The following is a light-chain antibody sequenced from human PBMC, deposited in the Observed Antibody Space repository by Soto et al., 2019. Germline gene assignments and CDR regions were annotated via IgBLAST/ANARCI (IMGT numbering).Light chain of an antibody. V-gene: IGKV3-20*01. J-gene: IGKJ1*01. Sequence: EIVLTQSPGTLSLSPGERATLSCRASQSVSSSYLAWYQQKPGQAPRLLIYGASSRATGIPYRFSGSGSGTDFTLTISRLEPEDFAVYYCQQYGSSPPATFGQGTKVDIK. CDR3: QQYGSSPPAT. CDR2: GAS. CDR1: QSVSSSY.